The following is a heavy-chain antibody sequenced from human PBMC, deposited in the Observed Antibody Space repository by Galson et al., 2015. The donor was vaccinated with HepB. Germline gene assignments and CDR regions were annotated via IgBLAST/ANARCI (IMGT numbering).Heavy chain of an antibody. CDR3: AKDDSPLGEIDS. J-gene: IGHJ4*02. D-gene: IGHD1-26*01. Sequence: SVKVSCKASKNTFSDYTINWLRQAPGQGLEWMGRIIPILGVSTYAQNFQGRVTVTADKSTSTAFMELSSLGHEDTAIYFCAKDDSPLGEIDSWGQGTLVTVSS. CDR1: KNTFSDYT. CDR2: IIPILGVS. V-gene: IGHV1-69*04.